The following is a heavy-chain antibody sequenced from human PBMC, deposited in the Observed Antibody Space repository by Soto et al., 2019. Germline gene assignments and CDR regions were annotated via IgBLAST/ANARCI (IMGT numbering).Heavy chain of an antibody. CDR3: VRGRGYSYGYDYYYGMDV. D-gene: IGHD5-18*01. V-gene: IGHV4-34*01. J-gene: IGHJ6*02. CDR1: GGSFSGYY. CDR2: INHSGST. Sequence: ASETLSLTCAVYGGSFSGYYWSWIRQPPGKGLEWIGEINHSGSTNYNPSLKSRVTISVDTSKNQFSLKLSSVTAADTAVYYCVRGRGYSYGYDYYYGMDVWGQGTTVTVSS.